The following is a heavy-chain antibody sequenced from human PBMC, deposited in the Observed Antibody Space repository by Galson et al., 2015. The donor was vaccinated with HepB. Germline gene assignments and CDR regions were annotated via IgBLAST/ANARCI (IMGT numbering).Heavy chain of an antibody. CDR3: ARVDGAAAGTPFDY. Sequence: CAISGDSVSSNSAAWNWIRQSPSRGLEWLGRTYYRSKWYNDYAVSVKSRITINPDTSKNQFSLQLNSVTPEDTAVYYCARVDGAAAGTPFDYWGQGTLVTVSS. V-gene: IGHV6-1*01. D-gene: IGHD6-13*01. CDR2: TYYRSKWYN. J-gene: IGHJ4*02. CDR1: GDSVSSNSAA.